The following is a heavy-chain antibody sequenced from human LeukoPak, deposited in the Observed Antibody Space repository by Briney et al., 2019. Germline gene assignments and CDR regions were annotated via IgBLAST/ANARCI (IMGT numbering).Heavy chain of an antibody. V-gene: IGHV3-48*03. J-gene: IGHJ4*02. D-gene: IGHD6-6*01. CDR3: ARRLAASGNY. CDR2: ISSSGSTI. Sequence: QPGGSLRLSCAASGFTFSSYEMNWARQAPGKGLEWVSYISSSGSTIYYADSVKGRFTISRDNTKNSLYLQMNSLRAEDTAVYYCARRLAASGNYWGQGTLVTVSS. CDR1: GFTFSSYE.